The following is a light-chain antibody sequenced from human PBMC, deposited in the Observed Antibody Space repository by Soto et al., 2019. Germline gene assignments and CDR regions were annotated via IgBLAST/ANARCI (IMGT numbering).Light chain of an antibody. V-gene: IGLV2-14*01. CDR2: DVS. Sequence: PASESGSPGQSITISCTGTSSGVGGYNYVSWYQQHPGKAPKLMIYDVSNRPSGVSNRFSGSKSGNTASLTISGLQAEDEADYYCSSYTSSSTGVFVTGTKVTVL. CDR3: SSYTSSSTGV. J-gene: IGLJ1*01. CDR1: SSGVGGYNY.